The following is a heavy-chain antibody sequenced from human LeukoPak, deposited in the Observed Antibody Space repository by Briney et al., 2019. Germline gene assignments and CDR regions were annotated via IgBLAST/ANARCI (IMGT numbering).Heavy chain of an antibody. CDR3: ARVDRYSPLS. J-gene: IGHJ5*02. CDR1: GFTFSSYW. CDR2: ISSDGGST. V-gene: IGHV3-74*01. D-gene: IGHD5-18*01. Sequence: GGSLRLSCAASGFTFSSYWMHWVRQAPGKGLVWVSRISSDGGSTGYTDSVKGRFTISRDNAKNTLYLQMKTLRDEDTAVYYCARVDRYSPLSWGQGTLVTVSS.